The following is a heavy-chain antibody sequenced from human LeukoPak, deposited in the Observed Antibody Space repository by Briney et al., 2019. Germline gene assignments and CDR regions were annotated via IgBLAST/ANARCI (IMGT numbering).Heavy chain of an antibody. CDR3: AKGSYYYYMDV. V-gene: IGHV3-9*03. CDR1: GFTFDDYA. Sequence: GRSLRLSCAASGFTFDDYAMHWVRQAPGKGLEWVSGISWNSGSIGYADSVKGRFTISRDNAKNSLYLQMNSLRAEDMALYYCAKGSYYYYMDVWGKGTTVTVSS. J-gene: IGHJ6*03. CDR2: ISWNSGSI.